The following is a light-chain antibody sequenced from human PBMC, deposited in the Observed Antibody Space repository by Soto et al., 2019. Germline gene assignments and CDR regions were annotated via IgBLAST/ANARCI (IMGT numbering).Light chain of an antibody. J-gene: IGKJ5*01. Sequence: EILVTQSTATLSVSPGERATLSCRASQSVSSNLAWYQQKPGQAPRLLIYGASTRATGIPARFSGSGSGTEFTLTISSLQSEDFAVYYCQQYNNWPRKITFGQGTRLEIK. CDR2: GAS. CDR1: QSVSSN. V-gene: IGKV3-15*01. CDR3: QQYNNWPRKIT.